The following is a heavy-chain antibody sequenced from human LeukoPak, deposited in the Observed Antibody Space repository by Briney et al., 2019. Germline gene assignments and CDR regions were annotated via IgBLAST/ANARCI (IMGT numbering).Heavy chain of an antibody. Sequence: PGGSLRLSCVVSGFTVSSNYVAWVRQAAGKGLEWVSVIYSGGSTYYADSVKGRFTISRDNSKNTVYLHMNNLRAEDTAVYFCARAVMTTVTTHDYYYMDVWGKGTTVTISS. J-gene: IGHJ6*03. V-gene: IGHV3-53*01. CDR3: ARAVMTTVTTHDYYYMDV. CDR1: GFTVSSNY. CDR2: IYSGGST. D-gene: IGHD4-17*01.